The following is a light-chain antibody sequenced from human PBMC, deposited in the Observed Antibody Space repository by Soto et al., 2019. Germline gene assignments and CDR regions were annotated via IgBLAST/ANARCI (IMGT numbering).Light chain of an antibody. Sequence: DIQMTQSPSTLSASVGDRVTITCRASQSISGWLAWYQQNPGKAPKLLIYKASTLESGVPSRFSGSGFGTEFTLTISSLQPDDFATYYCQQYNNYGSWTFGQGTKVEIK. CDR3: QQYNNYGSWT. V-gene: IGKV1-5*03. J-gene: IGKJ1*01. CDR2: KAS. CDR1: QSISGW.